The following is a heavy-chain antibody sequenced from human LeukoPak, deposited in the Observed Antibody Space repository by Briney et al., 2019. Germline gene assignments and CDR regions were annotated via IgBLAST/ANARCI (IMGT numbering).Heavy chain of an antibody. CDR2: ISGSGGST. V-gene: IGHV3-23*01. Sequence: GGSLRLSCAASGFTFSSYAMSWVRQAPGKGLEWVSAISGSGGSTYYADSLKGRFTISRDHSKNTLYLQMNSLRAEDTAVYYCAKLIDYYDSRGYSYYYGMDVWGQGTTVTVSS. CDR3: AKLIDYYDSRGYSYYYGMDV. D-gene: IGHD3-22*01. CDR1: GFTFSSYA. J-gene: IGHJ6*02.